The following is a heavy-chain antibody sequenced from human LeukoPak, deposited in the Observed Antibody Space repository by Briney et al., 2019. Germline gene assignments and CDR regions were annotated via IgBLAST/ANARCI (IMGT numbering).Heavy chain of an antibody. CDR2: INSDGSST. CDR1: GLTFDDSA. V-gene: IGHV3-74*01. Sequence: GGSLTLSCAASGLTFDDSAMHWVRQAPGKGLVWVSRINSDGSSTSYADSVKGRFTISRDNAKNTLYLQMNSLRAEDTAVYYCARYGRSYDFWSGYRYYYYMDVWGKGTTVTVSS. D-gene: IGHD3-3*01. J-gene: IGHJ6*03. CDR3: ARYGRSYDFWSGYRYYYYMDV.